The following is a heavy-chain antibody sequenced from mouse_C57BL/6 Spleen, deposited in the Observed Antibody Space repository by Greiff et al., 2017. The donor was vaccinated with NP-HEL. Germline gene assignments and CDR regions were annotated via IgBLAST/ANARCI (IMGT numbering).Heavy chain of an antibody. D-gene: IGHD3-2*02. V-gene: IGHV1-80*01. CDR3: ARGGSSGYVHYFDY. Sequence: VQLQQSGAELVKPGASVKISCKASGYAFSSYWMNWVKQRPGKGLEWIGQIYPGDGDTNYNGKFKGKDTLTADKSSSTAYMQLSSLTSEDSAVYFCARGGSSGYVHYFDYWGQGTTLTVSS. J-gene: IGHJ2*01. CDR1: GYAFSSYW. CDR2: IYPGDGDT.